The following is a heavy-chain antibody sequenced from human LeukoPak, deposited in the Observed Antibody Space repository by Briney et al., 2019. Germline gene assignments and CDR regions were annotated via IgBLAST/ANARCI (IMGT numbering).Heavy chain of an antibody. V-gene: IGHV3-74*01. CDR2: INSDGSST. CDR3: ARDQGGYSGYDALDY. D-gene: IGHD5-12*01. CDR1: GFTFSSYW. J-gene: IGHJ4*02. Sequence: QPGGSLRLSCAASGFTFSSYWMHWVRQAPGKGLVWVSRINSDGSSTNYADSVKGRFTISRDNAKNTLYLQMNSLRAEDTAVYYCARDQGGYSGYDALDYWGQGTLVTVSS.